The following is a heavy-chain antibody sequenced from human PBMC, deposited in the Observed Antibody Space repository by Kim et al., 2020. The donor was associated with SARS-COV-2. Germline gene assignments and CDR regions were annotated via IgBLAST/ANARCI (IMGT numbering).Heavy chain of an antibody. V-gene: IGHV5-51*01. CDR1: GYSFTSYW. J-gene: IGHJ3*02. CDR3: ASFMAPMVYAIPAAFDI. D-gene: IGHD2-8*01. Sequence: GESLKISCKGSGYSFTSYWIGWVRQMPGKGLEWMGIIYPGDSDTRYSPSFQGQVTISADKSISTAYLQWSSLKASDTAMYYCASFMAPMVYAIPAAFDIWGQGTMVTVSS. CDR2: IYPGDSDT.